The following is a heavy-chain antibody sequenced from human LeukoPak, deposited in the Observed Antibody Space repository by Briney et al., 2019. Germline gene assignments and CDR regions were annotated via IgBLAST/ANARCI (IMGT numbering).Heavy chain of an antibody. Sequence: SETLSLTCTVSGGSISSHYWSWIRQPAGKGLECIGRIYSSGSTNYNPSLKSRVTMSVDTSKNQFSLKLSSVTAADTAVYYCARAGVNDYPTHIDYWGQGTLVTVSS. CDR1: GGSISSHY. D-gene: IGHD4-11*01. J-gene: IGHJ4*02. V-gene: IGHV4-4*07. CDR2: IYSSGST. CDR3: ARAGVNDYPTHIDY.